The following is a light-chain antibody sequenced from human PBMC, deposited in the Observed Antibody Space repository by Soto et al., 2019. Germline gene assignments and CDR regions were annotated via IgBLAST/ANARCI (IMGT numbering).Light chain of an antibody. V-gene: IGKV1-33*01. CDR2: DAS. CDR1: QAISNY. J-gene: IGKJ5*01. Sequence: DIQMTQSPSFLSASVGDRVTITCLASQAISNYLNWYHQKPGKAPKLLIYDASDLETGVPSRFSGSGSGTGFTFTISSLQPEDFATYYCQQYESLPLTFGQGTRLEIK. CDR3: QQYESLPLT.